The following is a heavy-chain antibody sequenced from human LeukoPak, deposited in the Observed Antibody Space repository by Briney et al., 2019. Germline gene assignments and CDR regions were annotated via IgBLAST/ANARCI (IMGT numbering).Heavy chain of an antibody. Sequence: GGSLRLSCAASGFPFSSYAMNWVRQAPGKGLEWVSVIAGSDGFTQYADSVKGRFTISRDNSKNTVYLQMNRLRVEDTALYYCVSSLDYWGQGTLVTVSS. J-gene: IGHJ4*02. V-gene: IGHV3-23*01. CDR2: IAGSDGFT. CDR3: VSSLDY. CDR1: GFPFSSYA.